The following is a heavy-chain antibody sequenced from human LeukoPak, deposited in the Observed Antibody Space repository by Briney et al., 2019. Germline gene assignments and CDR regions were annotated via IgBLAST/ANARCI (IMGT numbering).Heavy chain of an antibody. CDR3: ARDGYTYYMDV. J-gene: IGHJ6*03. CDR2: INSAGSST. V-gene: IGHV3-74*01. D-gene: IGHD5-18*01. Sequence: GGSLRLSCAASGFTFGSHWMYWVRQVPGKGLVWVSRINSAGSSTSNADSVEGRFTTSRDNAKNTLYLQMSSLRAEDTAVYYCARDGYTYYMDVWGKGTTVTVSS. CDR1: GFTFGSHW.